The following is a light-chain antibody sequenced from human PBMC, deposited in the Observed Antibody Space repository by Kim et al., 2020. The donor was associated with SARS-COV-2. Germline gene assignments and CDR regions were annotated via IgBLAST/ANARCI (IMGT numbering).Light chain of an antibody. Sequence: EIVLTQSPATLSLSPWERATLSCRASQSVSSYLAWYQQKPGQAPRLLIYDAPNRATGIPARFSGSGSGTDFTLTISSLEPEDFAVYYCQQRSNWLFTFGPGTKVDIK. V-gene: IGKV3-11*01. CDR2: DAP. CDR3: QQRSNWLFT. J-gene: IGKJ3*01. CDR1: QSVSSY.